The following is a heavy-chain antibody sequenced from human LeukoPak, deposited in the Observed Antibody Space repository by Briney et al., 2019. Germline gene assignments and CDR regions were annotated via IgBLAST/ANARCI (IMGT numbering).Heavy chain of an antibody. J-gene: IGHJ4*02. V-gene: IGHV4-34*01. CDR2: INDRGQT. Sequence: KASETLSLTCAVHGGSFSGYNWNWIRQSPGKGLEWIGEINDRGQTNYNPSLESRLTISVDTSKKQFSLKLNSVTAADTAVYYCARDPTTVVTTPYYFDFWGQGTMVTVSS. D-gene: IGHD4-23*01. CDR1: GGSFSGYN. CDR3: ARDPTTVVTTPYYFDF.